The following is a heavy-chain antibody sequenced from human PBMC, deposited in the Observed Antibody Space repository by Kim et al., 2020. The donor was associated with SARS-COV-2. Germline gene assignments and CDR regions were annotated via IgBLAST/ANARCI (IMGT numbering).Heavy chain of an antibody. CDR1: GFTVSSNY. D-gene: IGHD6-19*01. Sequence: GGSLRLSCAASGFTVSSNYMSWVRQAPGKGLEWVSGIYSGGSTYYADSVKGRFTISGDNSKNTLCLQMNSLGAEDTAVYYCARERHSSGWEGAGDIWRQGTMVTVSS. CDR3: ARERHSSGWEGAGDI. J-gene: IGHJ3*02. V-gene: IGHV3-53*01. CDR2: IYSGGST.